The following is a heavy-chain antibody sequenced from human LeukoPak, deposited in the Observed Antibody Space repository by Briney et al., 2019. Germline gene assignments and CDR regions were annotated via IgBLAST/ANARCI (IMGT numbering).Heavy chain of an antibody. CDR3: ARGLRYFDWLLLEYYFDY. Sequence: ASVKVSCKASGYTFTSYDINWVRHATGQGLEWMGWMNPNSGNTGYAQKFQGRVTMTRNTSISTAYMELSSLRSKDTAVYYCARGLRYFDWLLLEYYFDYWGQGTLVTVSS. J-gene: IGHJ4*02. V-gene: IGHV1-8*01. D-gene: IGHD3-9*01. CDR1: GYTFTSYD. CDR2: MNPNSGNT.